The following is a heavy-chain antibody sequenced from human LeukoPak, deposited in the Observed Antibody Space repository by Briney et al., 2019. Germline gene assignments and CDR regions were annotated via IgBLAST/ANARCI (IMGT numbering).Heavy chain of an antibody. CDR2: IKRDGSQK. CDR3: ARLGLEVGGPNWFDP. CDR1: GFSFSSNW. J-gene: IGHJ5*02. D-gene: IGHD1-1*01. Sequence: GGSLRLSCAAPGFSFSSNWMGWVRQAPGKGLEWVAHIKRDGSQKYYLDSVKGRFTISRDNAKNSLYLQVNSLRVEDTAVYYCARLGLEVGGPNWFDPWGQGTLVTVSS. V-gene: IGHV3-7*01.